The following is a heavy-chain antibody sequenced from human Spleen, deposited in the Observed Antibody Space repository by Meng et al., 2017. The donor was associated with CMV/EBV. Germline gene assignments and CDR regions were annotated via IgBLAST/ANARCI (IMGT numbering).Heavy chain of an antibody. CDR3: ARDFDIVARPNYSYGMDV. V-gene: IGHV3-30*02. J-gene: IGHJ6*02. D-gene: IGHD5-12*01. CDR1: GFTFSDYA. Sequence: GGSLRLSCAASGFTFSDYAMKWVRQAPGKGLEWVAFIRYDGSNKYYADSVKGRFTISRDNSKNTLYLQMNSPRAEDTAVYYCARDFDIVARPNYSYGMDVWGQGTTVTVSS. CDR2: IRYDGSNK.